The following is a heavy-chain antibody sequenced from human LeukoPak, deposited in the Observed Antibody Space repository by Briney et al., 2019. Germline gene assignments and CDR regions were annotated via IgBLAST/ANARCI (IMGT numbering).Heavy chain of an antibody. Sequence: GGSLRLSCAASGFTFSSYAMHWVRQAPGKGLEWVAVISYDGSNKYYADSVKGRFTISRDNSKNTLYLQMSSLRREDTAVYYCARGRWLRRPTPENDYWGQGTLVTVSS. D-gene: IGHD5-12*01. CDR3: ARGRWLRRPTPENDY. V-gene: IGHV3-30*04. CDR1: GFTFSSYA. J-gene: IGHJ4*02. CDR2: ISYDGSNK.